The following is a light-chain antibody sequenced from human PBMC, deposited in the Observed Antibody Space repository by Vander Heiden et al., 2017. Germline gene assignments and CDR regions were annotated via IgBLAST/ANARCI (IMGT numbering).Light chain of an antibody. J-gene: IGKJ5*01. CDR3: QQFDGSSGGT. Sequence: EIVLTQSPGTLSGPPGERATHTCKASQSINSNYLAWYQQKPGRPPRLLVYGASTGAPGIPDRFSGSGSGTDFTLTITRLEPEDFAVYYCQQFDGSSGGTFGQGTRLDIK. V-gene: IGKV3-20*01. CDR2: GAS. CDR1: QSINSNY.